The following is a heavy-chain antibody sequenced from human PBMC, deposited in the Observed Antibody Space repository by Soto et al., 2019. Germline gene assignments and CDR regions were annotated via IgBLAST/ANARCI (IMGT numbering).Heavy chain of an antibody. CDR3: AKDGRDACDI. CDR2: ISLDETHK. CDR1: GFTFSSYG. Sequence: GQSLKISCAASGFTFSSYGMHWVRQAPRKWLEWVSVISLDETHKYYADSVKGRFTISRDNSKNTLFLQMNSLRAENTAVYYCAKDGRDACDIWGQGTVVTV. V-gene: IGHV3-30*18. J-gene: IGHJ3*02.